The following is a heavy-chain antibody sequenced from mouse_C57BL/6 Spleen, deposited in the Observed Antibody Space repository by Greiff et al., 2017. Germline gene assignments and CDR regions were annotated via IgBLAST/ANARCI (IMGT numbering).Heavy chain of an antibody. CDR1: GYTFTSYW. CDR3: ARQLRLRGYFDY. J-gene: IGHJ2*01. Sequence: QVQLQQPGAELVKPGASVKMSCKASGYTFTSYWITWVKQRPGQGLEWIGDIYPGSGSTNYNEKFKSKATLTVDTSSSTAYMQLSSLTSEDSAVYYCARQLRLRGYFDYRGQGTTLTVSS. D-gene: IGHD3-2*02. V-gene: IGHV1-55*01. CDR2: IYPGSGST.